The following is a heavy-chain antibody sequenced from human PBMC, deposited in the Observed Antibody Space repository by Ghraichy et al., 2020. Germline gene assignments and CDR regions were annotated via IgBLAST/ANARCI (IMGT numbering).Heavy chain of an antibody. Sequence: GESLNISCAASGFTFSSYDMHWVRQATGKGLEWVSAIGTAGDPYYPGSVKGRFTISRENAKNSLYLQMNSLRAGDTAVYYCARGAAAGTGWGDPLDYWGQGTLVTVSS. CDR3: ARGAAAGTGWGDPLDY. CDR2: IGTAGDP. D-gene: IGHD6-13*01. CDR1: GFTFSSYD. V-gene: IGHV3-13*05. J-gene: IGHJ4*02.